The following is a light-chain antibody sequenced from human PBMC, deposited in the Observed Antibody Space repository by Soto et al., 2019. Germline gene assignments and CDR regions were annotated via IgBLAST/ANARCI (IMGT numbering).Light chain of an antibody. J-gene: IGLJ1*01. CDR2: EVS. Sequence: QSALTQPASVSGSPGQSITISCTGTSSDTAGYNYVSWYQQHPGKAPKLMIYEVSNRPSGVSNRCSGSQSGNTASLTISGLQAEDEANYDCSSYTTSNTPLYVFGTGTKLTVL. CDR3: SSYTTSNTPLYV. V-gene: IGLV2-14*01. CDR1: SSDTAGYNY.